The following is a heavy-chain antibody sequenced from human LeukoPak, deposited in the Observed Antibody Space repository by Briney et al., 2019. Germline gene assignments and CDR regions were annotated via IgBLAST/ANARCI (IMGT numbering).Heavy chain of an antibody. Sequence: SETLSLTCTVSGGSISSYYWSWIRQPPGTGQEWIGYIYYSGSTNYNPSLKSRVTISVDTSKNQFSLKLSSVTAADTAVYYCARESNLFGVADDAFDIWGQGTMVTVSS. CDR3: ARESNLFGVADDAFDI. CDR2: IYYSGST. V-gene: IGHV4-59*01. CDR1: GGSISSYY. J-gene: IGHJ3*02. D-gene: IGHD3-3*01.